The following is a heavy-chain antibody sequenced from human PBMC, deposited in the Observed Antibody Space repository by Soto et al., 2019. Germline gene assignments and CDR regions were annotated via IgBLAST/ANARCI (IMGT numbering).Heavy chain of an antibody. Sequence: VGSLRLSCAASGFTFSSYGMHWVRQAPGKGLEWVAVIWYDGSNKYYADSVKGRFTISRDNSKNTLYLQMNSLRAEDTAVYYCARDLFRSAGIAAAGTYYYYGMDVWGQGTTVTVSS. J-gene: IGHJ6*02. CDR1: GFTFSSYG. V-gene: IGHV3-33*01. CDR2: IWYDGSNK. D-gene: IGHD6-13*01. CDR3: ARDLFRSAGIAAAGTYYYYGMDV.